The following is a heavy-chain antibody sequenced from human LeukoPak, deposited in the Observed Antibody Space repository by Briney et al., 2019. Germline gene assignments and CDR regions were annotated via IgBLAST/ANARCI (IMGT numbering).Heavy chain of an antibody. D-gene: IGHD1-26*01. CDR1: GFTFTSYA. Sequence: GGSLRLSCAASGFTFTSYAMRFSNYVMRWVRQAPGKGLEWVSGFSGSGGTTYYADSVKGRFTISRDNSNNTLYLQLNSLRPEDAAVYYCVKDLGSGRNPDAFDVWGQGTMVTVSS. CDR2: FSGSGGTT. V-gene: IGHV3-23*01. CDR3: VKDLGSGRNPDAFDV. J-gene: IGHJ3*01.